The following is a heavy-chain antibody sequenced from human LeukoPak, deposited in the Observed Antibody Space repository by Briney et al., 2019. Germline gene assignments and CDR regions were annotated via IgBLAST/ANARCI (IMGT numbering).Heavy chain of an antibody. CDR2: FDPEDGET. CDR1: GYTLTELS. V-gene: IGHV1-24*01. J-gene: IGHJ6*02. CDR3: ATVDRVVVAAPIYYYYGMDV. D-gene: IGHD2-15*01. Sequence: ASVKVSCKVSGYTLTELSMHWVRQAPGKGLEWMGGFDPEDGETIYAQKFQGRVTMTEDTSTDTAYMELSSLRSEDTAVYYCATVDRVVVAAPIYYYYGMDVWGQGPTVTVSS.